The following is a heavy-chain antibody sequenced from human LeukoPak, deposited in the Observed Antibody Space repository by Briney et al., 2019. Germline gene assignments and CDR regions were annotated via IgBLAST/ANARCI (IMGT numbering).Heavy chain of an antibody. J-gene: IGHJ4*02. CDR2: INHSGST. D-gene: IGHD3-22*01. V-gene: IGHV4-34*01. CDR3: ARGGQDSSGYYFYYFDY. Sequence: SETLSLTYAVYGGSFSGYYWSWIRQPPGKGLEWIGEINHSGSTNYNPSLKSRVTISVDKSKNQFSLKLSSVTAADTAVYYCARGGQDSSGYYFYYFDYWGQGTLVTVSS. CDR1: GGSFSGYY.